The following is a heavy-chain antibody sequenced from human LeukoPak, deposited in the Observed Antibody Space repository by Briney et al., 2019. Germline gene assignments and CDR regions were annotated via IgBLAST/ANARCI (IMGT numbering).Heavy chain of an antibody. V-gene: IGHV3-11*04. CDR1: GFTFSDYY. J-gene: IGHJ4*02. D-gene: IGHD5-24*01. Sequence: GGSLRLSCAASGFTFSDYYMSWIRQAPGKGLEWVSYISSSGSTIYYADSVKGRFTISRDNAKNSLYLQMNSLSAEDTAVYYCARDGRDGYNTFDYWGQGTLVTVSP. CDR3: ARDGRDGYNTFDY. CDR2: ISSSGSTI.